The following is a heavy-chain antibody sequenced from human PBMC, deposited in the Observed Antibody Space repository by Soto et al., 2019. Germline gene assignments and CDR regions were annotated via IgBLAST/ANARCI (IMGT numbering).Heavy chain of an antibody. CDR1: GGTFSGYY. J-gene: IGHJ6*02. Sequence: SETLSLTCAVYGGTFSGYYWSWIRQPPGKGLEWIGEINHSGSTNYNPSLKSRVTISVDTSKNQFSLKLRSVTAADTAVYYCARGGKYPLLAKGYYYYYGMDVWGQGTTVTVSS. D-gene: IGHD2-2*01. CDR3: ARGGKYPLLAKGYYYYYGMDV. CDR2: INHSGST. V-gene: IGHV4-34*01.